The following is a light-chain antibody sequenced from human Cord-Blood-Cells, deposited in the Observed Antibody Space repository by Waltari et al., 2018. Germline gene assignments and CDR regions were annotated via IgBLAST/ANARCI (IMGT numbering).Light chain of an antibody. Sequence: DIQMTQSPSSLSASVGDRVTTTCQASPGMSNYLTWYQPKPGKVPKLLSYASSTLQSGVPSRFSGSGAGTDFTLTISSLQPEDVATYYCQKYNSAPWTFGQGTKVEIK. J-gene: IGKJ1*01. V-gene: IGKV1-27*01. CDR1: PGMSNY. CDR3: QKYNSAPWT. CDR2: ASS.